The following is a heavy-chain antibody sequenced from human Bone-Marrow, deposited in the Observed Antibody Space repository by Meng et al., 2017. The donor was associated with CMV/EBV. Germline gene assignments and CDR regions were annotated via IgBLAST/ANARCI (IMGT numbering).Heavy chain of an antibody. D-gene: IGHD6-13*01. CDR2: IWYDGSNK. V-gene: IGHV3-33*06. J-gene: IGHJ6*02. CDR1: GFTFSSYG. Sequence: GGSLRLSCAASGFTFSSYGMHWVRQAPGKGLEWVAVIWYDGSNKYYADSVKGRFTISRDNSKNTLYLQMNSLRAEDTAVYYCAKDLYSSSWFYYYYYGMDGWGQGTTVTVSS. CDR3: AKDLYSSSWFYYYYYGMDG.